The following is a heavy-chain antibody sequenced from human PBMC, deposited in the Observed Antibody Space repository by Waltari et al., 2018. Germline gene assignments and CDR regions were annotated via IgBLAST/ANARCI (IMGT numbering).Heavy chain of an antibody. D-gene: IGHD1-1*01. CDR2: IRYDGSNK. V-gene: IGHV3-30*02. CDR3: AKRGPGGTGTGFDY. J-gene: IGHJ4*02. Sequence: QVQLVESGGGVVQPGGSLRLSCAASGFTFSSYGMHWVRQAPGKGLEWVAFIRYDGSNKYYTDSGKGRFTISRENSKNTLYLQMNSLRAEDTAVYYCAKRGPGGTGTGFDYWGQGTLVTVSS. CDR1: GFTFSSYG.